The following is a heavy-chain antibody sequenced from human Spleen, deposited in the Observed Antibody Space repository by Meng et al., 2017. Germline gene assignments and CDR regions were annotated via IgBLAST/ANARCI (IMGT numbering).Heavy chain of an antibody. CDR3: AIPSGKYDSSLASAHDI. CDR2: INPNSGGT. V-gene: IGHV1-2*06. J-gene: IGHJ3*02. D-gene: IGHD3-22*01. CDR1: GYTFTGYY. Sequence: ASVKVSCKASGYTFTGYYMHWVRQAPGQGLEWMGRINPNSGGTNYAQKFQGRVTMTRDTSISTAYMELSRLRSDDTAVYYCAIPSGKYDSSLASAHDIWGQGTMVTVSS.